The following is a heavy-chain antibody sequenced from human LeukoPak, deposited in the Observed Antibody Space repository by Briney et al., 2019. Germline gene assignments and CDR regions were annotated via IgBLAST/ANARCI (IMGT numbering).Heavy chain of an antibody. Sequence: ASVKVSCKASGYTFTSYGISWVRQAPGQGLEWMGWISAYNGNTNYAQKLQGRVTMTTDTSTGTAYMELRSLRSDDTAVYYCARDDFWSGYYYFDYWGQGTLVTVSS. CDR2: ISAYNGNT. J-gene: IGHJ4*02. CDR1: GYTFTSYG. CDR3: ARDDFWSGYYYFDY. D-gene: IGHD3-3*01. V-gene: IGHV1-18*01.